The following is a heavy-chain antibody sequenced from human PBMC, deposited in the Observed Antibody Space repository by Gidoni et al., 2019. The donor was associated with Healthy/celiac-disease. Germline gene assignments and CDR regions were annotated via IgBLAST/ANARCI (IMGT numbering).Heavy chain of an antibody. CDR2: IYSSGST. J-gene: IGHJ4*02. V-gene: IGHV3-53*01. CDR3: ARDGGELLAFDY. D-gene: IGHD1-26*01. Sequence: EVQLVESGGGLIQPGGSLSLSCPASRLTVSSNYMSWVRQAPGKGLEWVSVIYSSGSTYYADYVKGRFTISRDNSKNTLYLQMNSLRAEDTAVYYCARDGGELLAFDYWGQGTLVTVSS. CDR1: RLTVSSNY.